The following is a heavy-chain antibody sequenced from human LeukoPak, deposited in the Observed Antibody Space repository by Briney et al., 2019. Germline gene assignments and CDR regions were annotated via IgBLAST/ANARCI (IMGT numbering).Heavy chain of an antibody. CDR3: AKGAFSAMVRGVIRETDAFDI. V-gene: IGHV3-74*01. D-gene: IGHD3-10*01. CDR1: GFTFSDTW. J-gene: IGHJ3*02. CDR2: IRSDGSDT. Sequence: PGGSLRLSCAASGFTFSDTWMHWVRQAPGEGLGWVSRIRSDGSDTRYAESVKGRFTISRDNSKNTLYLQMNSLRAEDTAVYYCAKGAFSAMVRGVIRETDAFDIWGQGTMVTVSS.